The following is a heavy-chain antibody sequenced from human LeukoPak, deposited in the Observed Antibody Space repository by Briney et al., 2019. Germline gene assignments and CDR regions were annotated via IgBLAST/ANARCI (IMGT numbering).Heavy chain of an antibody. D-gene: IGHD3-10*01. CDR2: IRSKAYGGTT. Sequence: GGSLRLSCTASGFAFGDYAMSWFRQAPGKGLEWVGFIRSKAYGGTTEYAASVKGRFTISRDDSKSIAYLQMNSLKTEDTAVYYCTRGGVLLWFGELLYWGQGTLVTVSS. CDR3: TRGGVLLWFGELLY. J-gene: IGHJ4*02. CDR1: GFAFGDYA. V-gene: IGHV3-49*03.